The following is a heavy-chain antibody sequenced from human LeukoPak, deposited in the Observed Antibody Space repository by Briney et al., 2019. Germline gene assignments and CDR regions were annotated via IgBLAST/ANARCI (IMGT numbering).Heavy chain of an antibody. J-gene: IGHJ3*02. Sequence: GRSLRLSCAASGFTFISYGMHWVRQAPGKGLEWVAVISYDGSDKYYADSVKGRFTISRDNAKNSLYLQMNSLRAEDTALYHCARALLPTIFGAGDAFDIWGQGTMVTVSS. D-gene: IGHD3-3*01. CDR2: ISYDGSDK. CDR1: GFTFISYG. V-gene: IGHV3-30*03. CDR3: ARALLPTIFGAGDAFDI.